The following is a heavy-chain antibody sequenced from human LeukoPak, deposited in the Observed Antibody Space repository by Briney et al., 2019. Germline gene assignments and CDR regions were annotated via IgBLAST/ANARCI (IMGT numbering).Heavy chain of an antibody. J-gene: IGHJ5*02. D-gene: IGHD5-12*01. V-gene: IGHV4-28*03. CDR3: ARDGGYVPLGWFDP. CDR1: GYSISSSNW. CDR2: IHYSGSA. Sequence: SETLSLTCGVSGYSISSSNWWGWIRQPPGKGLEWIGYIHYSGSAYYNPSLKSRVTISVDTSKNQFSLKLSSVTAADTAVYYCARDGGYVPLGWFDPWGQGTLVTVSS.